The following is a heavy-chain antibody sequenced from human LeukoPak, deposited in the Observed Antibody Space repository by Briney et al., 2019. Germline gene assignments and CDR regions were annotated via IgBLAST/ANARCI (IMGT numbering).Heavy chain of an antibody. Sequence: PGGSLRLSCVASVRSYAMSWVRQAPGKGLEWVSAISGSGGSTYYADSVKGRFTISRDNSKNTLYLQMNSLRAEDTAVHYCAKDTPLSTEDAFDIWGQGTMATVSS. CDR3: AKDTPLSTEDAFDI. CDR2: ISGSGGST. D-gene: IGHD2-15*01. V-gene: IGHV3-23*01. CDR1: VRSYA. J-gene: IGHJ3*02.